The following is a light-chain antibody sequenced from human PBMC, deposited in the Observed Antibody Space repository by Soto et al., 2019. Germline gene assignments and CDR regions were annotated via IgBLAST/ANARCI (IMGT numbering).Light chain of an antibody. CDR3: YSYADVYTSFYV. V-gene: IGLV2-11*01. CDR1: SSDVGNYNF. J-gene: IGLJ1*01. CDR2: DVN. Sequence: QSALTQPRSVSGSPGQSVTISCTGTSSDVGNYNFVSWYQHHPGKAPKLMIYDVNKRPSGVPDRFSGSKLGNTASLTISGLQAEDEADYYCYSYADVYTSFYVFGTGTKVTVL.